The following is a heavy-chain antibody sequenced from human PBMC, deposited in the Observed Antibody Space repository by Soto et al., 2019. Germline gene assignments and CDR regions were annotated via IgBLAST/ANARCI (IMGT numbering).Heavy chain of an antibody. CDR3: ARDLGTTGNGY. CDR2: IIPILGIA. V-gene: IGHV1-69*08. Sequence: QVQLVQSGAVVKKPGSSVKVSCKASGGTFSSYTISWVRQAPGQGLEWMGRIIPILGIANYAQKFQGRVTITADKSTSTAYMELSSLRSEDTAVYYCARDLGTTGNGYWGQGTLVTVSS. J-gene: IGHJ4*02. D-gene: IGHD1-7*01. CDR1: GGTFSSYT.